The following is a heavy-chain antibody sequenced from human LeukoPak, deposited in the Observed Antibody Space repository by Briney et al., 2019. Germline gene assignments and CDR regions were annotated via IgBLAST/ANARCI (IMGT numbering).Heavy chain of an antibody. CDR1: SGSISGDH. CDR3: AKDRSINAFDI. Sequence: SETLSLTCTVSSGSISGDHWSWIRQPPGKGLEWIGYMSPSGSTNYNPSLKSRVTIFRDTSKNQFFLKLSAATAADTAVYYCAKDRSINAFDIWGQGTVVTVSS. D-gene: IGHD2-21*01. V-gene: IGHV4-59*01. CDR2: MSPSGST. J-gene: IGHJ3*02.